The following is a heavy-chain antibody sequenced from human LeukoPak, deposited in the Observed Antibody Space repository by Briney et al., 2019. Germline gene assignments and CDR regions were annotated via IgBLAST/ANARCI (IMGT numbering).Heavy chain of an antibody. CDR2: INIGNGNT. Sequence: GASVKVSCKASGYTFINHAIHWVRQAPGQRLEWTGWINIGNGNTKYSQNFQGRITITRDTSATTAYMDLSSLRSEDTAVYYCARRLGRSFDYWGQGTLVTVSS. V-gene: IGHV1-3*04. CDR1: GYTFINHA. D-gene: IGHD2-21*01. CDR3: ARRLGRSFDY. J-gene: IGHJ4*02.